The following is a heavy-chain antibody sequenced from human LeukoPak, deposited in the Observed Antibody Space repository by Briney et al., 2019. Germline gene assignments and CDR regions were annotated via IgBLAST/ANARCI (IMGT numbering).Heavy chain of an antibody. V-gene: IGHV1-8*01. CDR3: TRHTSPTFDY. CDR1: GYTVTSHD. CDR2: INTNSGDT. J-gene: IGHJ4*02. D-gene: IGHD2-2*01. Sequence: ASVTVSCKGSGYTVTSHDINWVGQATGQAGEGMGWINTNSGDTGNAQKFQGRGTITRDTSISTAYMELSSLRSEDTAVYYCTRHTSPTFDYWGQGSPVTVSS.